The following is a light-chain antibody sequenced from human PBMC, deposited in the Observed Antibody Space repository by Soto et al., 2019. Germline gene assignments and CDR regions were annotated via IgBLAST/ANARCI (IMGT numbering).Light chain of an antibody. CDR2: HDS. CDR3: QVWDYSTDDVV. V-gene: IGLV3-21*02. Sequence: SYELTQPPSVSVAPGQPASITCGGDNIGGRSVHWYQQKPGQAPVVVVDHDSDRPSGIPERFSGSNSGNMATLTISRVEAGDEAVYHCQVWDYSTDDVVFGGGTKVTVL. CDR1: NIGGRS. J-gene: IGLJ2*01.